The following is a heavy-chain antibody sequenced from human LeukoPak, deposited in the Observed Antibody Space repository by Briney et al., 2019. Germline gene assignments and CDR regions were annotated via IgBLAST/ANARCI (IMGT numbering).Heavy chain of an antibody. D-gene: IGHD3-9*01. CDR1: GGSFSGYY. CDR3: AREPYFDWLLPGNAFDI. CDR2: IYYSGST. Sequence: PSETLSLTCAVYGGSFSGYYWGWIRQPPGKGLEWIGSIYYSGSTYYNPSLKSRVTMSVDTSKNQFSLKLSSVTAADTAVYYCAREPYFDWLLPGNAFDIWGQGTMVTVSS. J-gene: IGHJ3*02. V-gene: IGHV4-34*01.